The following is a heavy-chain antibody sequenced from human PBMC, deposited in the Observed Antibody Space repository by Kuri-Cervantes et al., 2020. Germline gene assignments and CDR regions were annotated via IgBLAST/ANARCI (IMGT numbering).Heavy chain of an antibody. J-gene: IGHJ6*02. CDR2: ISYDGSNK. D-gene: IGHD3-22*01. V-gene: IGHV3-30*18. CDR3: AKVKYYYDSKWDYGMDV. CDR1: GFTFSGYG. Sequence: GGSLRLSCAASGFTFSGYGMHWVRQAPGKGLEWVAVISYDGSNKYYADSVKGRFTISRDNSKNTLYLQMNSLRAEDTAVYYCAKVKYYYDSKWDYGMDVWGQGTTVTISS.